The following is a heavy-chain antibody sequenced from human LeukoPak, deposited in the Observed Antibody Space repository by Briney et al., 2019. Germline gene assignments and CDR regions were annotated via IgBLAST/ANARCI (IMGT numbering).Heavy chain of an antibody. CDR2: IYTSGST. V-gene: IGHV4-4*07. Sequence: PSETLSLTCTVSGGSISNYYWNCIRQPAGKGLEWIGRIYTSGSTNYNPSLKSRVTMSVDTSKNQFSLKLTSVTAADTAVYYCARDLDSGFDYWGQGTLVTVSS. CDR3: ARDLDSGFDY. J-gene: IGHJ4*02. D-gene: IGHD3-3*01. CDR1: GGSISNYY.